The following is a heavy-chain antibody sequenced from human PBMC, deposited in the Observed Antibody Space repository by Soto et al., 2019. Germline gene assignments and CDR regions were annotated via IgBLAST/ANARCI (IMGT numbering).Heavy chain of an antibody. CDR1: GFSLSNARMG. CDR2: IFSNDEK. J-gene: IGHJ6*02. D-gene: IGHD3-10*01. CDR3: ARIQVLLWFGEYYYYGMDV. V-gene: IGHV2-26*01. Sequence: SGPTLVNPTETLTLTCTVSGFSLSNARMGVSWIRQPPGKALEWLAHIFSNDEKSYSTSLKSRLTITKNTSKSQVVLTITNMDPVDTATFYCARIQVLLWFGEYYYYGMDVWGQGTTVTVSS.